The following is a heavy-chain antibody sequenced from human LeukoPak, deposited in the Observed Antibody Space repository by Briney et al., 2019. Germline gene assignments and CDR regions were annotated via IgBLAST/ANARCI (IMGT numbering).Heavy chain of an antibody. CDR1: GDSISSGYY. V-gene: IGHV4-39*01. CDR2: IYYSGST. J-gene: IGHJ1*01. Sequence: SETLSLTCAVSGDSISSGYYGGWIRQPPGTGLEWIGSIYYSGSTYYNPSLKSRVTISVDTSKNQFSLKVNSVTAADTALYYCARRDCSGGGCSPTAEFFHHWGQGTLVTVST. CDR3: ARRDCSGGGCSPTAEFFHH. D-gene: IGHD2-15*01.